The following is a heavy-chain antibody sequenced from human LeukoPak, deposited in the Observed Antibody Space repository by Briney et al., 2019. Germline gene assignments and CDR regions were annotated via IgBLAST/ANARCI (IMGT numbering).Heavy chain of an antibody. CDR2: ISYDGSNK. D-gene: IGHD3-10*01. Sequence: GGSLRLSCAASGFTFSSYGMRWVRQAPGKGLEWVAVISYDGSNKYYADSVKGRFTISRDNSKNTLYLQMNSLRAEDTAVYYCAKAWGVRGVMGPFDYWGQGTLVTVSS. CDR3: AKAWGVRGVMGPFDY. V-gene: IGHV3-30*18. CDR1: GFTFSSYG. J-gene: IGHJ4*02.